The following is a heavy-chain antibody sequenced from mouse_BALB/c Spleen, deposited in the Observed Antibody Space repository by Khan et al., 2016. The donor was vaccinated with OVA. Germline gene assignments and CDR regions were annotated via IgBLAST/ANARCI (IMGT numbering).Heavy chain of an antibody. CDR2: ISSGATYT. J-gene: IGHJ1*01. CDR3: ARPPITTVVATSYWFFDV. V-gene: IGHV5-9-3*01. Sequence: EVQLVESGGGLVKPGGSLKLSCAASGFTFSSYAMSWVRQTPEKRLEWVATISSGATYTFYSDSVKGRFTISRNDAKNTLYLQMSSLRSEDTAMYYCARPPITTVVATSYWFFDVWGAGTTVNVST. D-gene: IGHD1-1*01. CDR1: GFTFSSYA.